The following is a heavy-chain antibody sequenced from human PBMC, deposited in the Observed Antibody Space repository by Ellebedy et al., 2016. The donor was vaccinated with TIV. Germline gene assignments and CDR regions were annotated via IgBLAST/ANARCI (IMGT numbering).Heavy chain of an antibody. D-gene: IGHD5-24*01. Sequence: MPSETLSLTCTVSGASINSYWNWIRQPPGRGLEYIGYVYYSGKTNYSHSLKDRVTISLDTSKNQFPLKLSSVTAADTAVYYCARFRDGSNCFDYWGQGILVTVSS. CDR2: VYYSGKT. CDR3: ARFRDGSNCFDY. CDR1: GASINSY. V-gene: IGHV4-59*08. J-gene: IGHJ4*02.